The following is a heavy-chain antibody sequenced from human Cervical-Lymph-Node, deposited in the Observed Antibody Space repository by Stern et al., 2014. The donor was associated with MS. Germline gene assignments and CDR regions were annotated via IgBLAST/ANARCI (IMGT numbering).Heavy chain of an antibody. V-gene: IGHV3-30*19. CDR2: IGHDGSNA. Sequence: VQLVESGGGVVQPGRSLRLSCAASEFTFSTFGMHWVRQAPGTGLEWAAVIGHDGSNAYCADSVKGRFTMSRDNLKNTLYLQMNSLRAEDTAVYYCARADFGLWTGGPPYYYYGMDVWGQGTTVTVSS. CDR3: ARADFGLWTGGPPYYYYGMDV. CDR1: EFTFSTFG. J-gene: IGHJ6*02. D-gene: IGHD3/OR15-3a*01.